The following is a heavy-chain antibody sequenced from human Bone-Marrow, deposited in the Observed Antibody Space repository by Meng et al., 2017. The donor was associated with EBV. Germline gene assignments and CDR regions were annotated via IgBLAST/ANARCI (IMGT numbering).Heavy chain of an antibody. CDR2: IYHSGST. J-gene: IGHJ4*02. V-gene: IGHV4-4*02. D-gene: IGHD3-22*01. CDR3: AKGGGYYYDSSGFHYDY. CDR1: GGSISSNKW. Sequence: QVRRRVSAEGHVKRSGILCRTAAFSGGSISSNKWWGWVRPPTGRGLECIGEIYHSGSTNYNPSLKSRVTISVDKSKNQFSLKLSSVTAADTAVYYCAKGGGYYYDSSGFHYDYWGQGTLVTVSS.